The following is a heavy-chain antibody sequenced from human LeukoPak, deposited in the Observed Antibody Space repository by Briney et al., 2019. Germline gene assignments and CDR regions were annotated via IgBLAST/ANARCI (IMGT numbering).Heavy chain of an antibody. D-gene: IGHD3-10*01. CDR3: ARIGGSGTYWDY. V-gene: IGHV3-7*01. CDR2: IKYHGSDE. CDR1: GFTFSDYW. Sequence: GGSLRLSCAASGFTFSDYWMSWVRQAPGKGLEWVANIKYHGSDEHYVDSVRGRFTITRDNAKNSLFLQMNSLRAEDTAVYYCARIGGSGTYWDYWGQGTLVTVSS. J-gene: IGHJ4*02.